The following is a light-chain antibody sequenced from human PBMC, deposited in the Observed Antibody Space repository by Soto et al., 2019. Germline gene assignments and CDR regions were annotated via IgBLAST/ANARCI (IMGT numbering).Light chain of an antibody. CDR2: GAS. Sequence: VLTQSPGTLSLSPGDGATLSCRTSQSVSSNFLAWYQQKRGQAPRLLIYGASNRATGIPDRFSGSGSGTDFTLTISRLEPEDFAVYICQQSTSSPYTFGQGTRLEIK. CDR1: QSVSSNF. V-gene: IGKV3-20*01. J-gene: IGKJ5*01. CDR3: QQSTSSPYT.